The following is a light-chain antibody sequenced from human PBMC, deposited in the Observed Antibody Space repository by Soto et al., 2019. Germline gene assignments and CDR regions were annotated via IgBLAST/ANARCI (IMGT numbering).Light chain of an antibody. Sequence: QAVVTQEPSLTVSPGGTVTLTCDSSPGPVTNGHFPYWFQQRPGQAPRTLIYDTDNRHSWTPARFSGSLLGGKAVLTLSGAQSEDEADYYCLLSCGRPVVFGGGTQLTVL. J-gene: IGLJ2*01. CDR1: PGPVTNGHF. CDR3: LLSCGRPVV. CDR2: DTD. V-gene: IGLV7-46*01.